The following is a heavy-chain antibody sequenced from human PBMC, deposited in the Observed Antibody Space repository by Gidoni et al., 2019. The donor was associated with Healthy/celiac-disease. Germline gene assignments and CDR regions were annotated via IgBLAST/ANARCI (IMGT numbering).Heavy chain of an antibody. CDR2: ISSSSSYI. CDR3: ARDPGDSSGYFVY. V-gene: IGHV3-21*06. CDR1: GFTCSSYS. D-gene: IGHD3-22*01. J-gene: IGHJ4*02. Sequence: EVQLVESGGGLVKPGGSLRLACAPSGFTCSSYSMNWVRQAPGKGLEWVSSISSSSSYIYYADSVKGRFTISRDNAKNSLYLQMNSLRAEDTAVYYCARDPGDSSGYFVYWGQGTLVTVSS.